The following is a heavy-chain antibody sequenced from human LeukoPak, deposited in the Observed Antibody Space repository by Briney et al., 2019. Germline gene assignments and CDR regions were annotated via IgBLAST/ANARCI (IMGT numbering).Heavy chain of an antibody. J-gene: IGHJ4*02. Sequence: SETLSLTCSVSGGSISPYHWSWIRQAPGEGLEWIGYIYHSGDTNYNPSLKSRVTISVDTSRNQFSLNLSSVTAADTAVYYCASYVVVVAATGYWGQGTLVTVSS. CDR3: ASYVVVVAATGY. V-gene: IGHV4-59*08. CDR1: GGSISPYH. CDR2: IYHSGDT. D-gene: IGHD2-15*01.